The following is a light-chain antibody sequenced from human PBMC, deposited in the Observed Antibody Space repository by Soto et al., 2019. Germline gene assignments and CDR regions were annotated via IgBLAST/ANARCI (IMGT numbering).Light chain of an antibody. CDR2: DAS. V-gene: IGKV3-15*01. Sequence: EIVMTQSPATLYVSPGESATLSCRASQSFSRNVAWYQQKPGQAPRLLIHDASTRATGISVRFSGSGSGTEFTLTISSLQSEDFAVYYCQQYNNWLWTFGQGTKVEIK. J-gene: IGKJ1*01. CDR1: QSFSRN. CDR3: QQYNNWLWT.